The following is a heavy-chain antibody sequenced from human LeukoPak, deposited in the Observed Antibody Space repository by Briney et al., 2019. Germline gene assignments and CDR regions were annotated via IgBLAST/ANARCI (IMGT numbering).Heavy chain of an antibody. D-gene: IGHD3-10*01. J-gene: IGHJ4*02. CDR3: ATSKGYYGSGSYYNLDY. CDR2: IYYSGST. Sequence: SETLSLTCTVPGGSISSYYWSWIRQPPGKGLEWIGYIYYSGSTNYNPSLKSRVTISVDTSKNQFSLKLSSVTAADTAVYYCATSKGYYGSGSYYNLDYWGQGTLVTVSS. CDR1: GGSISSYY. V-gene: IGHV4-59*01.